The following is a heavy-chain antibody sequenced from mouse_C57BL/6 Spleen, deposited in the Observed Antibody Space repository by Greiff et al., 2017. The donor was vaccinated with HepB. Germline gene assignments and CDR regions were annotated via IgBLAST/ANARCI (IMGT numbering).Heavy chain of an antibody. CDR3: ARDGSEDYFDY. D-gene: IGHD1-1*01. Sequence: EVKLQESGGGLVKPGGSLKLSCAASGFTFSSYAMSWVRQTPEKRLEWVATISDGGSYTYYPDNVKGRFTISRDNAKNNLYLQMSHLKSEDTAMYYCARDGSEDYFDYWGQGTTLTVSS. V-gene: IGHV5-4*01. J-gene: IGHJ2*01. CDR1: GFTFSSYA. CDR2: ISDGGSYT.